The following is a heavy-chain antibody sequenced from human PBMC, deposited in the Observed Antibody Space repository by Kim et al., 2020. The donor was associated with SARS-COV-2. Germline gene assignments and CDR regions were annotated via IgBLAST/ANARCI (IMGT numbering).Heavy chain of an antibody. V-gene: IGHV1-69*04. CDR3: ARGVYYDILTGYPGDYFDY. D-gene: IGHD3-9*01. Sequence: SVKVSCKASGGTFSSYAISWVRQAPGQGLEWMGRIIPILGIANYAQKFQGRVTITADKSTSTAYMELSSLRSEDMAVYYCARGVYYDILTGYPGDYFDYWGQGTLVTVSS. J-gene: IGHJ4*02. CDR2: IIPILGIA. CDR1: GGTFSSYA.